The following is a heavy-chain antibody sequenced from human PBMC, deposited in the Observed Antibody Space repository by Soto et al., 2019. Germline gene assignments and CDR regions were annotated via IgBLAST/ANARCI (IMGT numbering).Heavy chain of an antibody. CDR3: ARNTIPHPHY. CDR1: GDSVSSNSAA. D-gene: IGHD1-1*01. Sequence: PSQTLSLTCAISGDSVSSNSAAWNWIRQSPSRGLEWLGRTYYRSKWYNDYAVSVKSRITINPDTSKNQFSLQLNSLRVEDTAIYYCARNTIPHPHYWGQGTLVTVSS. J-gene: IGHJ4*02. CDR2: TYYRSKWYN. V-gene: IGHV6-1*01.